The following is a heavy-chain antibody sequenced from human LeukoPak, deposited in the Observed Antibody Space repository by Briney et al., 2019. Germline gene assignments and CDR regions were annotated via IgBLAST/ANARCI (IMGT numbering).Heavy chain of an antibody. CDR3: AGASGPHTGYYDILTGYYSRWFDP. J-gene: IGHJ5*02. CDR2: IYYSGST. Sequence: SETLSLTCTVSGGSISSYYWSWIRQPPGKGLEWIGYIYYSGSTNYNPSLKSRVTISVDTSKNQFSLKLSSVTAADTAVYYCAGASGPHTGYYDILTGYYSRWFDPWGQGTLVTVSS. D-gene: IGHD3-9*01. CDR1: GGSISSYY. V-gene: IGHV4-59*01.